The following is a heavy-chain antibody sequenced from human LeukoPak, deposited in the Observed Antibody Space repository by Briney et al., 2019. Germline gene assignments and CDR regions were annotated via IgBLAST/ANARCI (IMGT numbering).Heavy chain of an antibody. Sequence: PGGSLRLSCAASGFTFSSYWMHWVRHAPGKGLVGVSRINSDESSISYADSVKGGFTISRDNAKSTLYLQMNSLRAEDTAVYYCVRVVGGRQADYWGQGTLVTVSS. V-gene: IGHV3-74*01. CDR3: VRVVGGRQADY. J-gene: IGHJ4*02. CDR2: INSDESSI. CDR1: GFTFSSYW. D-gene: IGHD2-15*01.